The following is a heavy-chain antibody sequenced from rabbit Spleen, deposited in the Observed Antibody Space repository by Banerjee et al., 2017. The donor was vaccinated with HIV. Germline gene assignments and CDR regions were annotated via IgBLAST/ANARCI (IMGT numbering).Heavy chain of an antibody. J-gene: IGHJ6*01. V-gene: IGHV1S40*01. CDR1: GVSFSGDSY. CDR3: ARDTGSSFSTYGMDL. Sequence: QSLEESGGDLVKPGASLTLTCIASGVSFSGDSYMCWVRQAPGKGLEWIACTDTGSNGFTYFATWAKGRFTISSDNAQNTVDLQLNSLTAADTATYFCARDTGSSFSTYGMDLWGPGTLVTVS. D-gene: IGHD8-1*01. CDR2: TDTGSNGFT.